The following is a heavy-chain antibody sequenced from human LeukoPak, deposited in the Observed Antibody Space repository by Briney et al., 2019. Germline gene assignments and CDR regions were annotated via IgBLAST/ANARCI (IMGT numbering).Heavy chain of an antibody. CDR2: INHSGNT. D-gene: IGHD6-19*01. J-gene: IGHJ4*02. V-gene: IGHV4-34*01. CDR1: GGSFSDYY. CDR3: ARQGGYSSGWYASFTY. Sequence: SETLSLTCAVYGGSFSDYYWSWIRQPPGKGLEWIGEINHSGNTNLNPSLKSRVTISVDTSKNQFSLKLSSVTAADTAVYYCARQGGYSSGWYASFTYWGQGTLVTVSS.